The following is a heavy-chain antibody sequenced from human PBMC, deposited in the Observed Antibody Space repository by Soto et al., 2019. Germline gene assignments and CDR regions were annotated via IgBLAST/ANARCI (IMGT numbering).Heavy chain of an antibody. V-gene: IGHV3-11*05. J-gene: IGHJ4*02. D-gene: IGHD3-10*01. CDR3: ARDREFRSGTPDY. Sequence: PGGSLRLSCAASGFSFGDYSMSWIRQAPGKGLQWVSYISSGSAFTNYADSVKGRFTISRDNAKNSLYLQMHSLSAEDTAVYYCARDREFRSGTPDYWGQGTLVTVSS. CDR2: ISSGSAFT. CDR1: GFSFGDYS.